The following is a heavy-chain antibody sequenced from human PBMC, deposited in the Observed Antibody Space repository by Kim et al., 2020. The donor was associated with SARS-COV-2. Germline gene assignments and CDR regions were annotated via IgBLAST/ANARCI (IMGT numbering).Heavy chain of an antibody. D-gene: IGHD3-10*01. CDR3: AGRHYYGSGSYYNAPFDY. V-gene: IGHV3-30*03. J-gene: IGHJ4*02. Sequence: GRFTISSDNSKNPLYLQMNSLRAEDTAVYYCAGRHYYGSGSYYNAPFDYWGQGTLVTVSS.